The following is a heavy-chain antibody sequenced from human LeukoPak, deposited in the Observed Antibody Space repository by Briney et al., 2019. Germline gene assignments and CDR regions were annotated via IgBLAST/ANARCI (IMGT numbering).Heavy chain of an antibody. CDR2: IYSDGST. Sequence: GGSLRLSCAASGFTVSSNYMSCVRQAPGKGLEWVSVIYSDGSTYYADSVKGRFTISRDNSKNTLYLQMNSLRAEDTAAYYCAREAGSGYDWGNLDYWGQGTLVTVSS. CDR3: AREAGSGYDWGNLDY. V-gene: IGHV3-53*01. CDR1: GFTVSSNY. D-gene: IGHD5-12*01. J-gene: IGHJ4*02.